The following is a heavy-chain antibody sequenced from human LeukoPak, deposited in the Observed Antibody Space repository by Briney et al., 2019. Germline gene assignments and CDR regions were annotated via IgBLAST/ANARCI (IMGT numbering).Heavy chain of an antibody. Sequence: ASVKVSCKASGYTFSRFYIHWVRQAPGQGLEWMGWINPNSGGTNYAQKFQGRVTMTRDTSISTAYMELSRLRSDDTAVYYCAREPEAMIVAFDIWGQGTMVTVSS. CDR2: INPNSGGT. CDR1: GYTFSRFY. V-gene: IGHV1-2*02. D-gene: IGHD3-22*01. CDR3: AREPEAMIVAFDI. J-gene: IGHJ3*02.